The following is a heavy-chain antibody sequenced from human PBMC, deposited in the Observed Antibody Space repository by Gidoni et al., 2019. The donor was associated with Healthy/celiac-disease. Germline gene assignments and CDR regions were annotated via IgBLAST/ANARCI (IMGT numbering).Heavy chain of an antibody. CDR3: ARDPGGWYFDL. CDR2: IWYDGSNT. CDR1: GFTFSNYA. V-gene: IGHV3-33*01. Sequence: QVHLVESGGGVVQPGRSLRLSCAASGFTFSNYAMPWVRQAPGKGLEWVAVIWYDGSNTYYADSVKGRFTISRDNSKNTLFLQMNSLRAEDTAVYFCARDPGGWYFDLWGRGTLVTVSS. J-gene: IGHJ2*01. D-gene: IGHD3-16*01.